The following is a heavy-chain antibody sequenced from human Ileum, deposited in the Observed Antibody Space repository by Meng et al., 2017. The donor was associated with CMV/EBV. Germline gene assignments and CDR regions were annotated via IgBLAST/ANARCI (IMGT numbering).Heavy chain of an antibody. Sequence: SVKVSCKASGGSSIYYAMSWVRQAPGQGLEWRGGTIPIFGTLNIAQKFQGRVTITTDGSTSAAYMELSSLTSEDTAVYYCARGSPYCDSTSCFPYYHYYDMDVWGQGTTVTVSS. V-gene: IGHV1-69*05. D-gene: IGHD2/OR15-2a*01. CDR1: GGSSIYYA. J-gene: IGHJ6*02. CDR2: TIPIFGTL. CDR3: ARGSPYCDSTSCFPYYHYYDMDV.